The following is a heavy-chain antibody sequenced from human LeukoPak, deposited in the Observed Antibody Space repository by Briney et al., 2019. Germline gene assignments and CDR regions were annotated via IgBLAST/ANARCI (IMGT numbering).Heavy chain of an antibody. CDR3: ARDNSVEDTAWWFDP. D-gene: IGHD4-23*01. CDR1: GGGFSSFA. Sequence: ASLKVSCKTFGGGFSSFAITWVRQAPGQGLEWMGIINPSGGSTSYAQKFQGRVTMTRDMSTSTDYMELSSLRSEDTAVYYCARDNSVEDTAWWFDPWGQGTLVTVSS. V-gene: IGHV1-46*01. J-gene: IGHJ5*02. CDR2: INPSGGST.